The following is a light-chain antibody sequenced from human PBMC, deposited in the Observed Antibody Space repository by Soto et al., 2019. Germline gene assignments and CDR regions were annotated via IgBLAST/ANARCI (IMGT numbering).Light chain of an antibody. Sequence: EIVLTQSPGTLSLSPGERATLSCRARESVSSSYLAWYQQKPGQAPRLLIYGASSRATAIPDRFSGSGSGTDFTLTISRLEPEDFAVYFCHQYGSSPLTFGGGTKVEIK. J-gene: IGKJ4*01. CDR2: GAS. V-gene: IGKV3-20*01. CDR3: HQYGSSPLT. CDR1: ESVSSSY.